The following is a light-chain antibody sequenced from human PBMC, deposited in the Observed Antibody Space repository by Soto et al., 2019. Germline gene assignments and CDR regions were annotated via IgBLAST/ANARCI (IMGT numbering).Light chain of an antibody. J-gene: IGLJ3*02. Sequence: QSVLTQPPSVSGAPGQRVTISCTGSSSNIGAGYDVHWYQQLPGTAPKLLIYGNSNRPSGVPDRFSGSKSGTSASLAITGLQAEDEADYHCCSSKGSYILLFGGGTKVTVL. CDR2: GNS. CDR3: CSSKGSYILL. V-gene: IGLV1-40*01. CDR1: SSNIGAGYD.